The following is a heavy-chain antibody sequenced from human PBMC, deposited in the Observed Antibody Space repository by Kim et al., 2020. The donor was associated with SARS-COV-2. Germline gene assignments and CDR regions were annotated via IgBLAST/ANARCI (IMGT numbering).Heavy chain of an antibody. CDR3: TRGSPYFPFDY. J-gene: IGHJ4*02. Sequence: TVYAPRFQGRVSMTRDRSANTAYMELRSLTSDDTAVYFCTRGSPYFPFDYWGQGTLLNVST. D-gene: IGHD3-9*01. V-gene: IGHV1-18*01. CDR2: T.